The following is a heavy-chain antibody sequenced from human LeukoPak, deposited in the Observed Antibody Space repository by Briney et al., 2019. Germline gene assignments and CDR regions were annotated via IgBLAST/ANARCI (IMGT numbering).Heavy chain of an antibody. D-gene: IGHD2-2*01. CDR2: INPNSGGT. Sequence: ASVTVSCKASGYTFTGYYMHWVRQAPGQGLEWMGWINPNSGGTNYAQTFQGRVTMTRDTSISTAYMELSRLRSADTAVYYCAREASSCSSTSCYSSVFDPWGQGTLVTVSS. CDR3: AREASSCSSTSCYSSVFDP. J-gene: IGHJ5*02. V-gene: IGHV1-2*02. CDR1: GYTFTGYY.